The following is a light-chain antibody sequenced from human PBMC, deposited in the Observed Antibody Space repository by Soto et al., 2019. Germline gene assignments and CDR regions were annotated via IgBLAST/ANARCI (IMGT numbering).Light chain of an antibody. Sequence: QSVLTQPPSVSGAPGQRLTISCTGSSSNIGAGYDVHWYQQRPGTAPKLLIFGNINRPSGVPDRFSGSKSGTSASLAITGLQAEDEGDFYCQSYDSTLSARSVFGTGTKVTVL. V-gene: IGLV1-40*01. CDR3: QSYDSTLSARSV. CDR1: SSNIGAGYD. CDR2: GNI. J-gene: IGLJ1*01.